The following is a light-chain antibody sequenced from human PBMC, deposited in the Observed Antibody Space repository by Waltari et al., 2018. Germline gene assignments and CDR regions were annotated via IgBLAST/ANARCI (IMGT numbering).Light chain of an antibody. J-gene: IGLJ3*02. CDR1: SFGRNY. V-gene: IGLV3-19*01. CDR3: SSRDSSGKVL. Sequence: SSDLTQDPGVSVALGQTVRINCQADSFGRNYATWYQQKAGQAPVLVMYGYNKRPSGIADRFSGSSSGTTSSLIIAGSQAEDEADYYCSSRDSSGKVLFGGGTKVTVL. CDR2: GYN.